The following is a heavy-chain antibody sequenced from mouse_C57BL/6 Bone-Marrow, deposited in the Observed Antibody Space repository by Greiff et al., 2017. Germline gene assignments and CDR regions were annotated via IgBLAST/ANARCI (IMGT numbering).Heavy chain of an antibody. V-gene: IGHV10-1*01. D-gene: IGHD1-1*01. CDR2: IRSKSNNYAT. J-gene: IGHJ4*01. CDR3: GYGSKGYAMDY. CDR1: GFSFNTYA. Sequence: EVQGVESGGGLVQPKGSLKLSCAASGFSFNTYAMNWVRQAPGKGLEWVARIRSKSNNYATYYADSVKDRFTISRDDSESMLYLQMNNLKTEDTAMYYCGYGSKGYAMDYWGQGTSVTVSS.